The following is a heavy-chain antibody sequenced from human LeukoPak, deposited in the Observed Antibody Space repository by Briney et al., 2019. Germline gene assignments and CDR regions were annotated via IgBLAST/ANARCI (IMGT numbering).Heavy chain of an antibody. J-gene: IGHJ5*02. V-gene: IGHV5-51*01. Sequence: GESLKFPCKGSGYSFTSYSIGWVRQMPGKGLEWMGIISPHDSDTRYSPSFQGQVTISADKSNSTAYLQWSSLKASDTAMYFCARRVLPGAKGGWFDPWGEGTLVTVSS. CDR2: ISPHDSDT. CDR1: GYSFTSYS. D-gene: IGHD2-2*01. CDR3: ARRVLPGAKGGWFDP.